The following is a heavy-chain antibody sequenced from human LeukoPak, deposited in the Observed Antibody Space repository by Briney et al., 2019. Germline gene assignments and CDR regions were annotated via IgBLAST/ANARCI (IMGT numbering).Heavy chain of an antibody. CDR3: ARANYEILTGYLYFDY. CDR2: IYSGGST. Sequence: GGSLRLSCAASGFTVNSNYMSWVRQAPGKGLEWVSIIYSGGSTHYGDSVKGRFTIFRDNSKNTLYLQMNSLRAEDTAVYYCARANYEILTGYLYFDYWGQGTLVTVSS. V-gene: IGHV3-66*01. CDR1: GFTVNSNY. J-gene: IGHJ4*02. D-gene: IGHD3-9*01.